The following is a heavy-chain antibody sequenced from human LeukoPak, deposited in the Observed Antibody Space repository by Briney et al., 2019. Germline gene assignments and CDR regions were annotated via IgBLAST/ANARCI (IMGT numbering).Heavy chain of an antibody. CDR1: GGSISSGGYS. CDR2: IYHSGST. V-gene: IGHV4-30-2*01. J-gene: IGHJ4*02. CDR3: ARTWGSPAEFDY. D-gene: IGHD7-27*01. Sequence: PSQTLSLTCAVSGGSISSGGYSWSWIRQPPGKGLEWIGYIYHSGSTYYNPSLKSRVTISVDRSKNQFSLKLSSVTAADTAVYYCARTWGSPAEFDYWGQGTLVTVSS.